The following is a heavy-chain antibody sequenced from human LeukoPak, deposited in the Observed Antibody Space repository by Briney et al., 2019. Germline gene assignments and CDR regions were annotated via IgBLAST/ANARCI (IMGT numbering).Heavy chain of an antibody. Sequence: SSETLSLTCTVSGGSISSSSYYWGWIRQPPGKGLEWIGSIYYSGSTYYNPSLKSRVTISVDTSKNQFSLKLSSVTAADTAVYYCARHRRYGGLWFGESYNWFDPWGQGTLVTVSS. CDR3: ARHRRYGGLWFGESYNWFDP. CDR1: GGSISSSSYY. D-gene: IGHD3-10*01. V-gene: IGHV4-39*01. J-gene: IGHJ5*02. CDR2: IYYSGST.